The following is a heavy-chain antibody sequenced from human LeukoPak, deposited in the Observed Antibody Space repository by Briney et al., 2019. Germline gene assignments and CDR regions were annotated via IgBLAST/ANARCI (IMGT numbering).Heavy chain of an antibody. CDR2: ISGTAENT. J-gene: IGHJ4*02. V-gene: IGHV3-23*01. D-gene: IGHD3-10*01. CDR1: GFIFSSYP. CDR3: ANQRGGF. Sequence: GGSLRLSCAASGFIFSSYPMSWVRQAPGKGREWVSAISGTAENTYYADSVKGRFSISRDNSRNTVHLQMNSLRPEDTAVYYCANQRGGFWGQGTLVTVSS.